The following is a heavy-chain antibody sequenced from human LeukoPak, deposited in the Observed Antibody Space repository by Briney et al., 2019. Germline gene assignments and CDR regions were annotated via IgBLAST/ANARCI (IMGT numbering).Heavy chain of an antibody. J-gene: IGHJ4*02. CDR2: ISHSGST. V-gene: IGHV4-31*03. CDR3: GKVGGNSNS. CDR1: GASINSGDYY. D-gene: IGHD4-23*01. Sequence: SETLSITCTVSGASINSGDYYWSWIRQPPGKGLEWIGYISHSGSTYFNPSLKSRLTISVDTSENQFFLKMSYVTAADTAMYYCGKVGGNSNSWGQGTLVTVSS.